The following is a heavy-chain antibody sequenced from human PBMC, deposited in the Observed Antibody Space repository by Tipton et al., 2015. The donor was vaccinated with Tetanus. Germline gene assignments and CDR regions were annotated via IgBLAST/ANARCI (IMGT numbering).Heavy chain of an antibody. Sequence: TLSLTCTVSGGSISSYYWSWIRQPPGKGLEWIGYIYYSGSTNYNPSLKSRVTISVDTSKNQFSLKLTSVTAADTAVYYCVRGRGLGAYSYGFEYWGPGALVTVSS. D-gene: IGHD5-18*01. J-gene: IGHJ4*02. CDR2: IYYSGST. CDR1: GGSISSYY. CDR3: VRGRGLGAYSYGFEY. V-gene: IGHV4-59*12.